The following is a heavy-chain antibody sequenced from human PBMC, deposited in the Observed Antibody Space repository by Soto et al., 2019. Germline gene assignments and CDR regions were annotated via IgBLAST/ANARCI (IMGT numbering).Heavy chain of an antibody. Sequence: ASVKVSCKASGFTFTSSAVQWVRQARGQRLGWIGWIVVGSGNTNYAQKFQERVTITREMSTSTAYMELSSLRSEDTAVHYCAASAAQAGDFDYWGQGTLVTVSS. CDR2: IVVGSGNT. J-gene: IGHJ4*02. CDR1: GFTFTSSA. CDR3: AASAAQAGDFDY. D-gene: IGHD6-25*01. V-gene: IGHV1-58*01.